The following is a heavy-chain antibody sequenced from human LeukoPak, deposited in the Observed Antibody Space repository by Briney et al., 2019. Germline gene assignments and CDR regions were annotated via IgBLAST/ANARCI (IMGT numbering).Heavy chain of an antibody. Sequence: GGSLRLSCAASGFTFNRYRLHWVRQAPGKGLEWVAVISYDGRYQFYADSVKGRFTVSRDNSKNTLSLQMNSLRAEDTAVYYCARVRTFDYWGQGTLVTVSS. CDR3: ARVRTFDY. J-gene: IGHJ4*02. CDR1: GFTFNRYR. CDR2: ISYDGRYQ. V-gene: IGHV3-30*04. D-gene: IGHD1/OR15-1a*01.